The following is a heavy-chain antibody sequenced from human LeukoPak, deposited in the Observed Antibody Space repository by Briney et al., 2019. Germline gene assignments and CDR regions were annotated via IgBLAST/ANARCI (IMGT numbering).Heavy chain of an antibody. J-gene: IGHJ5*02. CDR1: GGSISSSSYY. V-gene: IGHV4-39*07. CDR3: ARASVVPADHWVMVFDP. D-gene: IGHD2-2*01. CDR2: IYYSGST. Sequence: SETLSLTCTVSGGSISSSSYYWGWIRQPPGKGLEWIGSIYYSGSTYYNPSLKSRVTISVDTSKNQFSLKLSSVTAADTAVYYCARASVVPADHWVMVFDPWGQGTLVTVSS.